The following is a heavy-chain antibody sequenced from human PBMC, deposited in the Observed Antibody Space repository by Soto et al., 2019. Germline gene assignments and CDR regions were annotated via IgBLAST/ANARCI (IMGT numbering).Heavy chain of an antibody. D-gene: IGHD3-22*01. CDR2: INHSGST. Sequence: SETLSLTCAVYGGSFSGYYWSWSRQPPGKGLEWIGEINHSGSTNYNPSLKSRVTISVDTSKNQFSLKLSSVTAADTAVYYCARVFYYDSSGYFYGWFDPWGQGTLVTIS. CDR3: ARVFYYDSSGYFYGWFDP. CDR1: GGSFSGYY. J-gene: IGHJ5*02. V-gene: IGHV4-34*01.